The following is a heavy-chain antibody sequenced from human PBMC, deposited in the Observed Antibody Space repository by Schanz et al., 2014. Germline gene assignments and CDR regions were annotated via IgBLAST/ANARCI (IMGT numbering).Heavy chain of an antibody. Sequence: EVQLVESGGGLVQPGGSLRLSCAASGFTFSTYYMNWVRQAPGKGLEWLSYISRDGTTSHYADSVKGRFTISRDNAKNSLYLEMTSLRGEDTAVYYCARENLNWEAFDIWGQGTVXTVSS. CDR2: ISRDGTTS. D-gene: IGHD7-27*01. CDR3: ARENLNWEAFDI. CDR1: GFTFSTYY. V-gene: IGHV3-48*04. J-gene: IGHJ3*02.